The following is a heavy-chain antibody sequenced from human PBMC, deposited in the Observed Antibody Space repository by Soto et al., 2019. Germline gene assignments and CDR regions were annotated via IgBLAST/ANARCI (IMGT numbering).Heavy chain of an antibody. J-gene: IGHJ4*02. D-gene: IGHD3-10*01. CDR2: ISSSRSYI. CDR1: GFSFSSYS. Sequence: EVQLVESGGGLVKPGGSLRLSCAASGFSFSSYSMHWVRQAPGKGLEWVSSISSSRSYIYYADSVKGRFTISRDNANNSLYLQKNSLRAEDTAVYYCAKDPQLWGQGTLVTVSS. CDR3: AKDPQL. V-gene: IGHV3-21*01.